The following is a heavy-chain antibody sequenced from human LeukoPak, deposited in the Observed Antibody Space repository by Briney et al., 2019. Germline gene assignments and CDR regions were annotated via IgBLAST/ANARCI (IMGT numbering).Heavy chain of an antibody. V-gene: IGHV3-48*03. CDR2: ISSSGSTI. J-gene: IGHJ4*02. CDR3: ARDGSSVAGSILSFDY. Sequence: GGSLRLSCAASGFTFSSYEMNWVRQAPGKGLEWVSYISSSGSTIYYADSVKGRFTISRDNAKNSLYLQMNSLRAEDTAVYYCARDGSSVAGSILSFDYWGQGTLVTASS. CDR1: GFTFSSYE. D-gene: IGHD6-19*01.